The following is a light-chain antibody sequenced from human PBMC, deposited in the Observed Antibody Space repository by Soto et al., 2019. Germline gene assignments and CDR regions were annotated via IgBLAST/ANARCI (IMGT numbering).Light chain of an antibody. Sequence: DIVMTQSPDSLPVSVVDRATSNCKSSQRVLYTSNNKNYLAWYQQKPGQSPKLLIYWASTRESGVPDRFSGSGSGTDFTLTISSLQAEDVAVYYCQQYYSNPRTFGQGTKVDIK. V-gene: IGKV4-1*01. CDR2: WAS. J-gene: IGKJ1*01. CDR3: QQYYSNPRT. CDR1: QRVLYTSNNKNY.